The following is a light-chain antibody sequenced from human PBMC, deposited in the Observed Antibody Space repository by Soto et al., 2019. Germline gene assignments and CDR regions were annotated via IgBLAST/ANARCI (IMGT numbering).Light chain of an antibody. CDR2: EVS. Sequence: QSALTQPASVSGSPGQSITISCTGTSSDVGGYNYVSWYQQHPGKAPKLMIYEVSNRPSGVSNRFSGSKSGNTASLTISGLQAEDDADYYCSSYTRRSTRVFGGGTKLTVL. CDR3: SSYTRRSTRV. CDR1: SSDVGGYNY. J-gene: IGLJ3*02. V-gene: IGLV2-14*01.